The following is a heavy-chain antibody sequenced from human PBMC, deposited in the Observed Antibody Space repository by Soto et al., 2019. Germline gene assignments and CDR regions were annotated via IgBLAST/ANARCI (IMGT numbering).Heavy chain of an antibody. CDR2: IYYSGST. Sequence: QMQLQESGPGLVKPSETLSLTCTVSGDSISSRSYYWGWIRQPPGKGLEWIASIYYSGSTYYNPYLESRVTISVDTSKNQFSLKLNSVTATDTAVYYCARQGYYGSGTYYIPEYWGQGTLVTVSS. D-gene: IGHD3-10*01. J-gene: IGHJ4*02. CDR1: GDSISSRSYY. CDR3: ARQGYYGSGTYYIPEY. V-gene: IGHV4-39*01.